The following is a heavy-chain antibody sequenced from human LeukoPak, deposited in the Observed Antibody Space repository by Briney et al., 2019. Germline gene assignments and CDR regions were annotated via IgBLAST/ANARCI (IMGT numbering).Heavy chain of an antibody. Sequence: PSETLSLTCSVSGVHINQLYFMWIRQSPGKGLEWIGYIYDSGITKYNPSLKSRVTISVDTSKNQFSLRLRSVTAADTAVYFCARAYSSASWFDPWGQGTLVTVSS. CDR2: IYDSGIT. V-gene: IGHV4-59*11. CDR3: ARAYSSASWFDP. D-gene: IGHD3-22*01. J-gene: IGHJ5*02. CDR1: GVHINQLY.